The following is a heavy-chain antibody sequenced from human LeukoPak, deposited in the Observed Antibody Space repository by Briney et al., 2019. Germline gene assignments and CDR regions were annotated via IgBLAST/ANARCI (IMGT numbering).Heavy chain of an antibody. CDR2: INPSGGST. Sequence: GASVKVSCKASGYTFTSYYMHWVRQAPGQGLEWRGIINPSGGSTSYAQKFQGRVTMTRDVSTSTVYMELSSLRSEDTAVYYCARDRDWNYYFDYWGQGTLVTVSP. V-gene: IGHV1-46*01. D-gene: IGHD1-1*01. CDR3: ARDRDWNYYFDY. J-gene: IGHJ4*02. CDR1: GYTFTSYY.